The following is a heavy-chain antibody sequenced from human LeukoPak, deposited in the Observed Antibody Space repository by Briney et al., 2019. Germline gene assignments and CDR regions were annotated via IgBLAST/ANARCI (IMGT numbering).Heavy chain of an antibody. V-gene: IGHV1-2*06. J-gene: IGHJ4*02. D-gene: IGHD1-26*01. CDR1: GYTFTGYN. CDR2: INPTSVGT. Sequence: ASVKVSCKAPGYTFTGYNMHWVRQAPGQGLEWMGRINPTSVGTNYEQKFQGRVTMTRDTSISTAYMELSRLRSDDTAVYYCARNSWELPDYWGQGTLVTVSS. CDR3: ARNSWELPDY.